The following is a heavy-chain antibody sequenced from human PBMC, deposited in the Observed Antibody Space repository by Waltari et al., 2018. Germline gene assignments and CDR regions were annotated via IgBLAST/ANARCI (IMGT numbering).Heavy chain of an antibody. J-gene: IGHJ4*02. CDR2: IYYSGST. V-gene: IGHV4-59*01. D-gene: IGHD3-22*01. CDR1: GGSISSYY. Sequence: QVQLQESGPGLVKPSETLSLTCTVSGGSISSYYWRWIRQPPGKGLEWIGYIYYSGSTNYNPSLKSRVTISVDTSKNQFSLKLSSVTAADTAVYYCARGGDSSGYYSLGYWGQGTLVTVSS. CDR3: ARGGDSSGYYSLGY.